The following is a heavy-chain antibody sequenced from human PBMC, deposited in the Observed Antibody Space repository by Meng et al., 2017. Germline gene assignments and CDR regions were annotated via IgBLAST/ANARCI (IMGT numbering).Heavy chain of an antibody. CDR2: INHSGST. D-gene: IGHD6-19*01. Sequence: GSLRLSCAVSGGSISSSNYWSWIRQPPGKGLEWIGEINHSGSTNYNPSLKSRVTISVDTSKNQFSLKLSSVTAADTAVYYCARGSLDSSGWYIDYWGQGTLVTVSS. CDR3: ARGSLDSSGWYIDY. J-gene: IGHJ4*02. V-gene: IGHV4-4*02. CDR1: GGSISSSNY.